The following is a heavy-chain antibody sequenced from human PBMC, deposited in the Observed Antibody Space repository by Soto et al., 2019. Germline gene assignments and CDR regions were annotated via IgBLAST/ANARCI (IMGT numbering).Heavy chain of an antibody. CDR3: ARSPSILLVPAARGFPGFDY. CDR1: GGSISSYY. CDR2: IYYSGST. J-gene: IGHJ4*02. Sequence: SETLSLTCTVSGGSISSYYWSWIRQPPGKGLEWIGYIYYSGSTNYNPSLKSRVTISVDTSKNQFSLKLSSVTAADTAVYYCARSPSILLVPAARGFPGFDYWGQGTLVTVSS. V-gene: IGHV4-59*01. D-gene: IGHD2-2*01.